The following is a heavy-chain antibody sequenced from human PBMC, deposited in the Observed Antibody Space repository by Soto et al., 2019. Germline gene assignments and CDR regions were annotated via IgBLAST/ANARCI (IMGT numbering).Heavy chain of an antibody. D-gene: IGHD3-3*01. V-gene: IGHV3-9*01. CDR2: ISWNSGSI. Sequence: GGSLRLSCAASGFTFDDYAMHWVRQAPGKGLEWVSGISWNSGSIGYADSVKGRFTISRDNAKNSLYLQMNSLRAEDTALYYCAKAPGLRFLEDESHYYYMDVWGKGTTVTVSS. CDR3: AKAPGLRFLEDESHYYYMDV. CDR1: GFTFDDYA. J-gene: IGHJ6*03.